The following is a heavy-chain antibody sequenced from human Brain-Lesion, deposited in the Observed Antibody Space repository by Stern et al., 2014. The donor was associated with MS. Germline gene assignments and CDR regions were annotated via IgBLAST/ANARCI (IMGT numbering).Heavy chain of an antibody. J-gene: IGHJ6*02. D-gene: IGHD3-10*01. V-gene: IGHV3-11*01. CDR1: GFIFSDYY. Sequence: VHLVESGGGLVKPGGSLRLSCAASGFIFSDYYMRWIRQAPGKGLEWVSYIGRSGDSIYYADSVKGRFTISRDNAKNSLYLQMNSLRAEDTAVYYCARGPRRYYGSESPNTYYYGMDVWGQGTTVTVSS. CDR3: ARGPRRYYGSESPNTYYYGMDV. CDR2: IGRSGDSI.